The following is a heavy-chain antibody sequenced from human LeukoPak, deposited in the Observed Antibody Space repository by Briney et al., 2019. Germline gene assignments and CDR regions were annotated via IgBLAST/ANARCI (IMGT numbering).Heavy chain of an antibody. CDR2: LSSDGNSK. Sequence: PGRSLRLSCEASGFTFSSYAFHWVRQAPGKGLEWVAFLSSDGNSKYYADSVKGRFTISRDNSKNALYLQMNSLRVEDTALYYCASADNVGWSHGFDMWGQGTLVTVSS. CDR3: ASADNVGWSHGFDM. J-gene: IGHJ3*02. D-gene: IGHD6-19*01. CDR1: GFTFSSYA. V-gene: IGHV3-30-3*01.